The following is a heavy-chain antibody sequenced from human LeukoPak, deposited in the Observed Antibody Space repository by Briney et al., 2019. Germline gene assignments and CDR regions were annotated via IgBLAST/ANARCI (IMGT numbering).Heavy chain of an antibody. V-gene: IGHV3-23*01. D-gene: IGHD1-26*01. CDR3: ARGSGSYSSYYFDY. Sequence: GGSLRLSCAASGFTFSSYAMNWVRQAPGKGLEWVSAITGSGGRTYYADSVKGRFTISRDNSKNTLYLQMNSLRAEDTAVYYCARGSGSYSSYYFDYWGQGTLVTVSS. CDR1: GFTFSSYA. CDR2: ITGSGGRT. J-gene: IGHJ4*02.